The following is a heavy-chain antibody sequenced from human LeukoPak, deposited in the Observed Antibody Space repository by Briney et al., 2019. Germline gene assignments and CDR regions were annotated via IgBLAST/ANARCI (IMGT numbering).Heavy chain of an antibody. CDR1: GFSFRSFW. CDR2: IKEDGSDK. V-gene: IGHV3-7*04. CDR3: ARVLWFGGIYYFDY. Sequence: GGSLRLSCAASGFSFRSFWMSWVRQAPGKGLEWVASIKEDGSDKYYVEFVKGRFTISRENARNSLYLQMNSLRAEDTAVYYCARVLWFGGIYYFDYWGQGTLVTVSS. D-gene: IGHD3-10*01. J-gene: IGHJ4*02.